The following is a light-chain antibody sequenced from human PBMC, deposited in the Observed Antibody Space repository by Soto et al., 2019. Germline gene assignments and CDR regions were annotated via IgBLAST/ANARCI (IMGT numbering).Light chain of an antibody. Sequence: QSALTQPPSASGSPGQSVTISCTGTSSDIGDYNYVSWYQQHPGKAPKLMIYEVSKRPSGVPDRFSGSKSGNTASLTVSGLQAEAEADYYCSSYAGSLYVFGTGTKLTVL. J-gene: IGLJ1*01. CDR3: SSYAGSLYV. V-gene: IGLV2-8*01. CDR1: SSDIGDYNY. CDR2: EVS.